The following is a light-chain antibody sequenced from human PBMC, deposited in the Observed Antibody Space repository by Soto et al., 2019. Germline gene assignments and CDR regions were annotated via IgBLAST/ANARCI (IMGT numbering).Light chain of an antibody. CDR2: DVS. J-gene: IGLJ2*01. CDR1: SSDVGGYIY. V-gene: IGLV2-14*01. CDR3: SSFTSSNTLV. Sequence: QSALTQPASVSGSPGQSITISCTGTSSDVGGYIYVSWHQQHPGTAPKLMIYDVSNRPSGVSNRLSGSKSGNTASLTISGLQAEDEADYYCSSFTSSNTLVFGGGTKLTVL.